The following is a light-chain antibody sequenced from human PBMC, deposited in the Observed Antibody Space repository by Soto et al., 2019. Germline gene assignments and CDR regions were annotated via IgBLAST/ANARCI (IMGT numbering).Light chain of an antibody. J-gene: IGKJ1*01. CDR2: DAS. V-gene: IGKV1-5*01. CDR1: ESIRTR. CDR3: QQYNNYPRT. Sequence: IQMTQSPSTLSASVGDRVTLTCRASESIRTRLAWYQHKPGKAPKFLIYDASTLESGVPSRFSGSGSGTEFTLTISSLQPDDFATYYCQQYNNYPRTFGQGTKVDIK.